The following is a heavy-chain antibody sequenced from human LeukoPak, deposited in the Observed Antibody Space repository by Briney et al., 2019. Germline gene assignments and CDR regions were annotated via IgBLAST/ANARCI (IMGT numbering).Heavy chain of an antibody. CDR1: GFTFSSYS. CDR2: ISSSSSYI. D-gene: IGHD1-1*01. Sequence: GGSLRLSCAASGFTFSSYSMNWVRQAPGKGLECVSSISSSSSYIYYADSVKGRFTISRDNAKNSLYLQMNSLRAEDTAVYYCARGGLERRPNWFDPWGQGTLVTVSS. V-gene: IGHV3-21*01. J-gene: IGHJ5*02. CDR3: ARGGLERRPNWFDP.